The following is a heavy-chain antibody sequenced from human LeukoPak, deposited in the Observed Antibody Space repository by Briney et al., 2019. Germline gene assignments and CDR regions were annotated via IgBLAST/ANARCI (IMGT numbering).Heavy chain of an antibody. V-gene: IGHV3-66*01. CDR2: IYSGGST. CDR3: ARDPYYDSSGFVLDV. Sequence: PGGSLRLSCVASGFTVSSNYMSWVRLAPGQGLEWVSVIYSGGSTYYADSVKGRFTISRDNSKNTLYLQMNSLRAEDTAVYYCARDPYYDSSGFVLDVWGQGTTVTVSS. D-gene: IGHD3-22*01. J-gene: IGHJ6*02. CDR1: GFTVSSNY.